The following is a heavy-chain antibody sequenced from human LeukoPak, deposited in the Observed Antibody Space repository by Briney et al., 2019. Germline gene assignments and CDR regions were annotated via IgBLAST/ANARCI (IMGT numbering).Heavy chain of an antibody. V-gene: IGHV4-34*08. CDR2: INHSGST. J-gene: IGHJ6*03. Sequence: GSLSLSCAASGFTFSTYAMTWVRQAPGKGLEWIGEINHSGSTNYNPSLKSRVTISVDTSKNQFSLKLSSVTAADTAVYYCALHGKLGIQVRAPRYYYYMDVWGKGTTVTVSS. CDR3: ALHGKLGIQVRAPRYYYYMDV. D-gene: IGHD7-27*01. CDR1: GFTFSTYA.